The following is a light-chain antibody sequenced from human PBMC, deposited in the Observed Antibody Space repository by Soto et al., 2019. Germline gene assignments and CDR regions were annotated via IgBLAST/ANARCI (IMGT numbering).Light chain of an antibody. Sequence: QSALTQPASVSGSPGQSITISCTGTSSDVGGYNYVSWYQQNPGKDPKLMIYEVSNRPSGVSHRFSGSKSDNTASLTISGLQAEDEADYYCSSYTSSSTLVFGGGTKLTVL. CDR1: SSDVGGYNY. CDR3: SSYTSSSTLV. CDR2: EVS. J-gene: IGLJ2*01. V-gene: IGLV2-14*01.